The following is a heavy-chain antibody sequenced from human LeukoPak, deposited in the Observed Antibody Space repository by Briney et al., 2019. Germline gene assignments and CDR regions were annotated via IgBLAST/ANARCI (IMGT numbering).Heavy chain of an antibody. CDR3: TLAMWWAYYYGMDV. CDR1: GFTFSGSA. CDR2: IRSKANSYAT. J-gene: IGHJ6*04. D-gene: IGHD2-21*01. V-gene: IGHV3-73*01. Sequence: GGSLKLSCAASGFTFSGSAMHWVRQASGKGLEWVGRIRSKANSYATAYAASVKGRFTISRDDSKNTAYLQMNSLKTEDTAVYYFTLAMWWAYYYGMDVWGKGTTVTVSS.